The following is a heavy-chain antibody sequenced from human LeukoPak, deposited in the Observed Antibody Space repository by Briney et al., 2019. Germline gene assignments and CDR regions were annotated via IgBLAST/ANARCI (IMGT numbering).Heavy chain of an antibody. CDR1: GFTVSNNY. Sequence: GGSLRLSCAASGFTVSNNYMNWVRQAPGKGLEWVSAIYSGGSTHYPDSVKGRFAISRDNSKNTLYLQMNSLRAEDTAVYYCAREYQGMDVWGQGTTVTVS. D-gene: IGHD2-2*01. CDR2: IYSGGST. J-gene: IGHJ6*02. CDR3: AREYQGMDV. V-gene: IGHV3-53*01.